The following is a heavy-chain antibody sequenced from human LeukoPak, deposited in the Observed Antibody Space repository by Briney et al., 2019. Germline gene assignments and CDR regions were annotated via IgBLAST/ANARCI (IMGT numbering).Heavy chain of an antibody. D-gene: IGHD1-26*01. J-gene: IGHJ4*02. CDR1: GGSPSSYY. V-gene: IGHV4-59*01. CDR3: ARGEWELDY. CDR2: IYYSGST. Sequence: SETLSLTCTVSGGSPSSYYWSWIRQPPGKGLEWIGYIYYSGSTNYNPSLKSRVTISVDTSKNQFSLKLSSVTAADTAVYYCARGEWELDYWGQGTLVTVSS.